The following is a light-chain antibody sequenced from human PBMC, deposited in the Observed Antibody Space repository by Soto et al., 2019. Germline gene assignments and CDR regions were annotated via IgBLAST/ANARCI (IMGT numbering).Light chain of an antibody. J-gene: IGKJ2*01. CDR2: DAS. CDR3: QQRSNWPRYT. CDR1: QSVSSY. V-gene: IGKV3-11*01. Sequence: EIVLTQSPATLSLSPGERATLSCRASQSVSSYLAWYQQKPGQAPRLLIYDASNRATGIPARFSGSGSGTDFTLTISSLEPEDFAVYYWQQRSNWPRYTFGQGNKLEIK.